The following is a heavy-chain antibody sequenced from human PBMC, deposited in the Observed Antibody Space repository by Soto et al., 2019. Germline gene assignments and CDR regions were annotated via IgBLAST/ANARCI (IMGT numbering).Heavy chain of an antibody. CDR2: IITYSGNT. V-gene: IGHV1-18*01. CDR1: GYTFTNYG. D-gene: IGHD6-13*01. CDR3: ARIPGYSTTWYYAFDI. Sequence: ASVKVSCKAAGYTFTNYGISWVRQAPGQGLEWMGWIITYSGNTNYAQKLQDRVSLTADKSTSTAYMELRSLRSDDTAVYYCARIPGYSTTWYYAFDIWGQGTLVTVSS. J-gene: IGHJ3*02.